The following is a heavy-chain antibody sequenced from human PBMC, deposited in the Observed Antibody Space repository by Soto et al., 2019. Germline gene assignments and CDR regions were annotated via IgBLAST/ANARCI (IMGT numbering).Heavy chain of an antibody. V-gene: IGHV3-33*01. CDR1: GFTFSSYG. CDR2: IWYDGSNK. CDR3: VRGGLVTPTPYYYYYGMDV. J-gene: IGHJ6*02. D-gene: IGHD3-9*01. Sequence: QVQLVESGGGVVQPGRSLRLSCAASGFTFSSYGMHWVRQAPGKGLEWVAVIWYDGSNKYYADSVKGRFTISRDNSKNTLYLQMNSLRAEDTAVYYCVRGGLVTPTPYYYYYGMDVWGQGTTVTVSS.